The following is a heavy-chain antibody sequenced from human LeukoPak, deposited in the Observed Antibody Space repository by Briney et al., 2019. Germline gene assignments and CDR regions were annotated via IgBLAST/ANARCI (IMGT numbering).Heavy chain of an antibody. J-gene: IGHJ4*02. V-gene: IGHV3-7*01. D-gene: IGHD6-19*01. CDR2: IKQDGSEK. Sequence: GGSLRLSCAASGYNFSSYWMSCVRQAPGKGLEWVANIKQDGSEKYYADSVKGRFTISRDNAKNSLYLQMNSLRAEDTAVYYCAGDKTTGGWYEFDYWGQGTLVTVSS. CDR1: GYNFSSYW. CDR3: AGDKTTGGWYEFDY.